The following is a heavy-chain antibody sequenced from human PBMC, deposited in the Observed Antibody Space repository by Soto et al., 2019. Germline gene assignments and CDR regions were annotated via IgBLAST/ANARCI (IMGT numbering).Heavy chain of an antibody. CDR3: ATAGDDYVLGDNWFDP. J-gene: IGHJ5*02. CDR2: ISTAGNT. D-gene: IGHD3-16*01. Sequence: PGGSLRLSCAASGFTFSNYDMHWVRQATGKGLEWVSTISTAGNTYSPGSVKGRFTISRENAKNSLYLQMNSLRVDDTAVYYCATAGDDYVLGDNWFDPWGQGTLVTVSS. CDR1: GFTFSNYD. V-gene: IGHV3-13*01.